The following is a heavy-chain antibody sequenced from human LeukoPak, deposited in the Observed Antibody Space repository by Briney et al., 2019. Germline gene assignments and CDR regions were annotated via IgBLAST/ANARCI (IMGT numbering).Heavy chain of an antibody. V-gene: IGHV3-11*01. Sequence: RGSLRLSCAASAFTFSDYYMSWIRQAPGKGLEWVSYISSSGSTIYYADSVKGRFTISRDNAKNSLYLQMNSLRAEDTAVYYCAGIRFNTYYFDYWGQGTLVTVSS. D-gene: IGHD3-3*01. J-gene: IGHJ4*02. CDR2: ISSSGSTI. CDR3: AGIRFNTYYFDY. CDR1: AFTFSDYY.